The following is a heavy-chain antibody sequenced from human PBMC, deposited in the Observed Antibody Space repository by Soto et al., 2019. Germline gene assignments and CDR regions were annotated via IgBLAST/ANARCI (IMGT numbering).Heavy chain of an antibody. Sequence: QVQLVQSGAEVKKPGSSVKVSCKASGGTFSSYAISWVRQAPGQGLEWMGGIIPIFGTADYAQKFQGRVTITADASTSPAYMALSSLRSEDTAVYSCASHSGTSPEGRYYYGMDVWGQGTTVTVSS. V-gene: IGHV1-69*12. D-gene: IGHD1-26*01. CDR2: IIPIFGTA. CDR3: ASHSGTSPEGRYYYGMDV. CDR1: GGTFSSYA. J-gene: IGHJ6*02.